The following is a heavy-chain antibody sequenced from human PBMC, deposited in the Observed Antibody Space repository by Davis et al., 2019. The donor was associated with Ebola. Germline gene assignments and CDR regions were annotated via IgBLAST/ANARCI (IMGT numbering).Heavy chain of an antibody. D-gene: IGHD3-3*01. V-gene: IGHV3-48*03. CDR3: ARDSYDFWSGLHYYYYGMDV. CDR1: GFTFSSYE. Sequence: GGSLRLSCAASGFTFSSYEMNWVRQAPGKGLEWVSYISSSGSTIYYADSVKGRFTISRDNAKNSLYLQMNSLRAEDTAVYYCARDSYDFWSGLHYYYYGMDVWGQGTTVTVSS. CDR2: ISSSGSTI. J-gene: IGHJ6*02.